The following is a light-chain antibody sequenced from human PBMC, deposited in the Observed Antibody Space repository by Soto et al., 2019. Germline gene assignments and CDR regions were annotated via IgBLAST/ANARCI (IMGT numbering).Light chain of an antibody. Sequence: IQMTQSPSSPSASVEDRVIITFRASQSISNHLNWYQQKPGKAPRLLIFAASSLQGGVPSRFSGSGSGTDFTLTISSLQPEDFATYYCQQSYSTPITFGQGTRLEIK. CDR1: QSISNH. CDR3: QQSYSTPIT. V-gene: IGKV1-39*01. J-gene: IGKJ5*01. CDR2: AAS.